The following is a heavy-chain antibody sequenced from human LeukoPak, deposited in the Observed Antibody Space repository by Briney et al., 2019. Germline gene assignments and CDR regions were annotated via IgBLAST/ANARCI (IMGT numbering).Heavy chain of an antibody. Sequence: ASVKVSCKASGYTFSSYDINWVRQAPGQGIEWMGWMNPKSGNTGYAQEFQGRVAMTRDTSITTAYMELSSLISDDTAVYYCARGGTIYDTILEDPFDIWGQGTMVTVSS. J-gene: IGHJ3*02. CDR2: MNPKSGNT. CDR3: ARGGTIYDTILEDPFDI. V-gene: IGHV1-8*01. D-gene: IGHD3-22*01. CDR1: GYTFSSYD.